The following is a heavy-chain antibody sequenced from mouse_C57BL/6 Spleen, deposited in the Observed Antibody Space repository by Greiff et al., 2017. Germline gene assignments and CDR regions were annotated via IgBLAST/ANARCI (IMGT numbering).Heavy chain of an antibody. CDR1: GYTFTSYW. V-gene: IGHV1-72*01. Sequence: QVQLQQPGAELVNPGASVQLSCKASGYTFTSYWMHWVKQRPGRGFEGIGRIVPNSGGTKYNEKFKSKATLTVDKPSSTAYMQLSSLTAEDSAVYYCATGKGYAMDYWGQGTSVTVSS. J-gene: IGHJ4*01. CDR2: IVPNSGGT. D-gene: IGHD4-1*01. CDR3: ATGKGYAMDY.